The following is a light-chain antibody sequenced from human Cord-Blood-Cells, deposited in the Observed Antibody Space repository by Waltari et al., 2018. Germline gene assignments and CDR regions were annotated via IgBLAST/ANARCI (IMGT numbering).Light chain of an antibody. CDR2: KAS. CDR1: QSISSW. J-gene: IGKJ2*01. V-gene: IGKV1-5*03. Sequence: DIQMTQSPSTLSASVGARVTITCRASQSISSWLAWYQQKPGKAPKLLIYKASSLESGVPSRFSGSGSGAEFTLTISTLQPDDCATYYCQQYNSYTYTFGQGTKLESK. CDR3: QQYNSYTYT.